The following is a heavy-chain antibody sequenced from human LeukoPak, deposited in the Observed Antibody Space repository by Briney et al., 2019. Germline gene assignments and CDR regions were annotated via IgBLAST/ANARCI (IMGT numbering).Heavy chain of an antibody. CDR2: ISGSGGST. CDR3: AKDRAAYCGGDCYSLDAFDI. J-gene: IGHJ3*02. CDR1: GFTVSSNY. D-gene: IGHD2-21*02. V-gene: IGHV3-23*01. Sequence: GGSLRLSCAASGFTVSSNYMSWVRQAPGKGLEWVSAISGSGGSTYYADSVKGRFTISRDNSKNTLYLQMNSLRAEDTAVYYCAKDRAAYCGGDCYSLDAFDIWGQGTMVTVSS.